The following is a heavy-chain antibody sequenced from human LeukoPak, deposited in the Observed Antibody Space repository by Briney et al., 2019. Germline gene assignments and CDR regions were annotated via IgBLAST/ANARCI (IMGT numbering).Heavy chain of an antibody. J-gene: IGHJ6*02. CDR2: ISGSGGST. CDR1: GFTFSSYA. V-gene: IGHV3-23*01. Sequence: GASLRLSCAASGFTFSSYAMSWVRQAPGKGLEWVSAISGSGGSTYYADSVKGRFTISRDNSKNTLYLQMNSLRAEDTAVYYCANLSSGADTYYYYGMDVWGQGTTVTVSS. CDR3: ANLSSGADTYYYYGMDV. D-gene: IGHD3-10*01.